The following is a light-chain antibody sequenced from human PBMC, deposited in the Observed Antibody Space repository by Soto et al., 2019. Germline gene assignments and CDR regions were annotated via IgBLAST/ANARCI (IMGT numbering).Light chain of an antibody. CDR2: GAS. J-gene: IGKJ1*01. Sequence: EIVMTQSPATLSVSPGERATLSCRASQSVSSDLAWYHQKPGQAPRLLIYGASTRATGIPARFSGSGSGTEFTLTINSLQSEDSAVYYCQQYNNWPRTFGQGTKVDIK. V-gene: IGKV3-15*01. CDR1: QSVSSD. CDR3: QQYNNWPRT.